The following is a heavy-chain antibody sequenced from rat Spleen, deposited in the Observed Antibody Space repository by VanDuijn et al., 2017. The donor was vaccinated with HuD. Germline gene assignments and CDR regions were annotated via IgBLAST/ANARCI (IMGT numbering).Heavy chain of an antibody. V-gene: IGHV5-25*01. D-gene: IGHD1-6*01. J-gene: IGHJ3*01. CDR1: GFTYSNYV. CDR3: AGQYYGYTD. CDR2: ISTGGGNT. Sequence: EVQLVESGGGLVQPGRSLKLSCAASGFTYSNYVMAWVRQAPTKGLEWVASISTGGGNTYYRDSVKGRFTISRDNAKSTLYLQMDSLRSEDTASYFCAGQYYGYTDWGQGTLVTVSS.